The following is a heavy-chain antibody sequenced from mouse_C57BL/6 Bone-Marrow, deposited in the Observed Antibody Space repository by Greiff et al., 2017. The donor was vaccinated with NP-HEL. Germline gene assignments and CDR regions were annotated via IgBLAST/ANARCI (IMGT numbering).Heavy chain of an antibody. CDR1: GYTFTSYW. V-gene: IGHV1-55*01. CDR3: ARGKTPCIDY. J-gene: IGHJ2*01. D-gene: IGHD6-1*01. Sequence: VQLVESGAELVKPGASVKMSCKASGYTFTSYWITWVKQRPGQGLEWIGDIYPGSGSTNYNEKFKSKATLTVDTSSSTAYMQLSSLTSEDSAVYYCARGKTPCIDYWGQGTTLTVSS. CDR2: IYPGSGST.